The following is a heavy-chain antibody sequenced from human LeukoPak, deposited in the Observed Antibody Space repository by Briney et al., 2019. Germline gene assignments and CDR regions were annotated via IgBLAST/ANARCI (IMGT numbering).Heavy chain of an antibody. V-gene: IGHV3-21*01. D-gene: IGHD3-10*01. CDR1: GFTFSSYA. CDR3: AGDGGSGTPRVYFDY. J-gene: IGHJ4*02. Sequence: GGSLRLSCAASGFTFSSYAMNWVRQAPGKGLEWVSSISSSSSYIYYADSVKGRFTISRDNAKNSLYLQMNSLRAEDTAVYYCAGDGGSGTPRVYFDYWGQGTLVTVSS. CDR2: ISSSSSYI.